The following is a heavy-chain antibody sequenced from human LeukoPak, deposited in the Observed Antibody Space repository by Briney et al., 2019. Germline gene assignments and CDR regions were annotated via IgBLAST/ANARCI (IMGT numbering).Heavy chain of an antibody. Sequence: PGGSLRLSCAASGFTFSSYGIHWVRQAPGKGLEWVTFIGYDGSDKYYADSVKGRFTISRDNAKNSLFLQMNSLRAEDTAVYFCGRGHWGIDYWGQGTLVTVSS. D-gene: IGHD7-27*01. V-gene: IGHV3-30*02. J-gene: IGHJ4*02. CDR3: GRGHWGIDY. CDR1: GFTFSSYG. CDR2: IGYDGSDK.